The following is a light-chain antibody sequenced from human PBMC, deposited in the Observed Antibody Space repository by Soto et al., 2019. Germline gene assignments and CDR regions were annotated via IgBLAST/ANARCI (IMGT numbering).Light chain of an antibody. J-gene: IGKJ4*01. CDR1: QSVGST. CDR2: GAS. V-gene: IGKV3-15*01. Sequence: EIVLTQSPATLSVSPGDRVTLSCRASQSVGSTLAWYQQKPGQPPRLLIRGASTRATGVPARFGGSGSGTEFILTIHSLQSEDFAVYFCQHDSNWISFGGGTKVEI. CDR3: QHDSNWIS.